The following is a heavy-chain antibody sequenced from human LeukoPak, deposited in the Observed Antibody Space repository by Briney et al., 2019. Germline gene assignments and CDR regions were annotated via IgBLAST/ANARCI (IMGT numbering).Heavy chain of an antibody. D-gene: IGHD3-22*01. CDR1: GGSTSSYY. Sequence: SETLSLTCTVSGGSTSSYYWGWIRQPPGKGLEWIGNIHYSGSTNYNPSLESRVTISIDTSKNQFSLKLSSVTAADTAVYYCARHFHDSSGYYDDYWGQGTLVTVSS. J-gene: IGHJ4*02. CDR2: IHYSGST. CDR3: ARHFHDSSGYYDDY. V-gene: IGHV4-59*08.